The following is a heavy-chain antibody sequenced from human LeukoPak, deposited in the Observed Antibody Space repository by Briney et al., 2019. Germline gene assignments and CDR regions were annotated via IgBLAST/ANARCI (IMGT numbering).Heavy chain of an antibody. CDR1: GFTFDDYA. V-gene: IGHV3-9*01. D-gene: IGHD6-13*01. CDR2: ISWNSGSI. CDR3: AKPRRGIAAADYFDY. J-gene: IGHJ4*02. Sequence: SLRLSCAASGFTFDDYAMHWVRQAPGKGLEWVSGISWNSGSIGYADSVKGRFTISRDNAKNSLYLQMNSLRAEDTAVYYCAKPRRGIAAADYFDYWGQGTLVTVSS.